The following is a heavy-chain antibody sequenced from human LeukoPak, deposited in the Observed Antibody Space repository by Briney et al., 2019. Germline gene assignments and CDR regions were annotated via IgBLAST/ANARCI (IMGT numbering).Heavy chain of an antibody. Sequence: PSDTLSLTCTVSGRSISSYHWSWIRQPPGKGPEWLGYIYYSGRTNYNPSLKSRVTISVDTSKNPFSLKLSSVTDADTAVYYCARTTMVRGVIIALEYNWFDPWGQGTLVTVSS. V-gene: IGHV4-59*07. CDR3: ARTTMVRGVIIALEYNWFDP. D-gene: IGHD3-10*01. CDR2: IYYSGRT. CDR1: GRSISSYH. J-gene: IGHJ5*02.